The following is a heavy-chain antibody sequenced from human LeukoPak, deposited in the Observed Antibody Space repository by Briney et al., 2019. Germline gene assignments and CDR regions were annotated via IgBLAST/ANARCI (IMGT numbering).Heavy chain of an antibody. J-gene: IGHJ4*02. Sequence: SETLSLSCTVSGYSISSGHYWGWFRQPPGKGLEWIGFIYHSGSTYYNPSLNSRVTISADMSKNQFSLKLNSVTAADTAVYYCARTLAYEQTPFDYWGQGTLVTVSS. CDR2: IYHSGST. D-gene: IGHD3-16*01. V-gene: IGHV4-38-2*02. CDR3: ARTLAYEQTPFDY. CDR1: GYSISSGHY.